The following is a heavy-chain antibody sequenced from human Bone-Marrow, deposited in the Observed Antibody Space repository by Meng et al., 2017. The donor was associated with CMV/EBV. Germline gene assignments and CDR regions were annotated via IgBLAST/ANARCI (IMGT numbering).Heavy chain of an antibody. CDR3: AKDTGYLSGYFDY. CDR2: IRYDGSNK. CDR1: GFTFSSYG. V-gene: IGHV3-30*02. D-gene: IGHD3-9*01. J-gene: IGHJ4*02. Sequence: GESLKISCAASGFTFSSYGMHWVRQAPGKGLEWVAFIRYDGSNKYYADSVKGRFTISRDNSKNTLYLQMNSLRPEDTAVYYCAKDTGYLSGYFDYWGQGTLVTVSS.